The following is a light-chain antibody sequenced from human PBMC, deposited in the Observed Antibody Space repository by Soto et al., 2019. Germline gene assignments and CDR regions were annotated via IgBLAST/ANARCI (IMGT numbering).Light chain of an antibody. J-gene: IGKJ1*01. V-gene: IGKV1-5*01. Sequence: DIQMTQSPSALSASVGDRVTITCRASQSISSWLACYQQKPGKAPRLLIYDASYLERGVPSRFSGSGSGTEFPLTISDLQPDDLGTYYCQQYNNFWTFGPGTKVEI. CDR2: DAS. CDR1: QSISSW. CDR3: QQYNNFWT.